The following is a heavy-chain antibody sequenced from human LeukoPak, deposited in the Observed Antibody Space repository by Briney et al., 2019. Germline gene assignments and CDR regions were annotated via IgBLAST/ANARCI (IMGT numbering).Heavy chain of an antibody. V-gene: IGHV3-48*02. CDR1: GFTFTSYT. Sequence: PGGSLRLSCAASGFTFTSYTMNWVRQAPGKGLEWISYIRTSGGVVSYTDSVRGRFTISTDSARNSLYLQMNSLRDDDTAVYYCVRDQFYAFDVWGQGTMVTVSP. J-gene: IGHJ3*01. CDR3: VRDQFYAFDV. CDR2: IRTSGGVV.